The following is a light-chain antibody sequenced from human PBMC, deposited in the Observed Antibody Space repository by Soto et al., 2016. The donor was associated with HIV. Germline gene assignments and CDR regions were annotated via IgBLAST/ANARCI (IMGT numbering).Light chain of an antibody. CDR2: STS. CDR1: QGIKNE. CDR3: LQXYSYPFT. V-gene: IGKV1-6*02. J-gene: IGKJ2*01. Sequence: AIHMTQSPSSLSASVGDRVTITCRASQGIKNELGWYQQRPGTAPKLLIYSTSILGSGVPSRFSGSASGTDFTLTISGLQPEDSASYFCLQXYSYPFTFGQGPSWRSN.